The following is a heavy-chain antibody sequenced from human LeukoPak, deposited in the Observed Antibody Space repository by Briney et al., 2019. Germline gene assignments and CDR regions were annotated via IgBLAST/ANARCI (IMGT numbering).Heavy chain of an antibody. J-gene: IGHJ4*02. CDR3: ARHYGDYPFDY. D-gene: IGHD4-17*01. Sequence: SETLSLICTVSGGSISSYYWSWIRQPPGKGLEWIGYIYYSGSTNYNPSLKSRVTISVDTSKNQFSLKLSSVTAADTAVYYCARHYGDYPFDYWGQGTLVTVSS. CDR1: GGSISSYY. CDR2: IYYSGST. V-gene: IGHV4-59*08.